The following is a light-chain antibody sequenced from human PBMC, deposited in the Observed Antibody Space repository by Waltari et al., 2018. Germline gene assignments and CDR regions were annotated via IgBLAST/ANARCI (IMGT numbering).Light chain of an antibody. Sequence: QSVLTQPPSLSAAPGQTVTISCSGSSSNIGSNYVSGYQHVPGTAPKLLIYESSKRPSEIPDRFSGSKSGTSATLGITGLQIEDEADYHCATWDNSLSIGVFGGGTKLTVL. J-gene: IGLJ3*02. CDR3: ATWDNSLSIGV. V-gene: IGLV1-51*02. CDR2: ESS. CDR1: SSNIGSNY.